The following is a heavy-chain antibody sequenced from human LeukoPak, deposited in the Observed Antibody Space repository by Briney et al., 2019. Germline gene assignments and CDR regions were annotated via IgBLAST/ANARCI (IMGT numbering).Heavy chain of an antibody. CDR1: GFTFNTYA. CDR3: AKGKGSSSSSIGW. CDR2: ISGSGDST. D-gene: IGHD6-19*01. J-gene: IGHJ4*02. V-gene: IGHV3-23*01. Sequence: GGSLRLSCAASGFTFNTYAMSWVRRAPGKGLEWVSAISGSGDSTFYADSVKGRFTISRDNSKNTLYLQIHSLRAEDTAVYYCAKGKGSSSSSIGWWGQGTLVTVSS.